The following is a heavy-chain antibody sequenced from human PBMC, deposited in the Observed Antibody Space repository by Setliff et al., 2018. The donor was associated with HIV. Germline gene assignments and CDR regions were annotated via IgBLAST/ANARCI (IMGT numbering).Heavy chain of an antibody. CDR3: ARDQRLPGVQPPYWYFDL. Sequence: SETLSLTCAVYGGSLSDSYYNWFRQPPGKGLEWIGEISHSGRTSYNSSLKSRVTMSVDASKNHISLTLTSLTAADTAVYYCARDQRLPGVQPPYWYFDLWGRGTLVTSPQ. J-gene: IGHJ2*01. CDR1: GGSLSDSY. D-gene: IGHD6-25*01. CDR2: ISHSGRT. V-gene: IGHV4-34*01.